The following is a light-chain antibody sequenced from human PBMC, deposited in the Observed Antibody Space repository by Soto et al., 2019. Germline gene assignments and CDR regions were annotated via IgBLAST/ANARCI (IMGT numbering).Light chain of an antibody. V-gene: IGKV3-20*01. CDR3: QLYGGSRDT. CDR1: QSVGTS. CDR2: AAS. Sequence: EIVLTQSPGTLSLSPGERATLSCRASQSVGTSLAWFQQKRGQAPRLLIYAASSRATGIPDRFSGSGSGTDFTLTISKLEPEDFAVYYCQLYGGSRDTFVQGTKLEIK. J-gene: IGKJ2*01.